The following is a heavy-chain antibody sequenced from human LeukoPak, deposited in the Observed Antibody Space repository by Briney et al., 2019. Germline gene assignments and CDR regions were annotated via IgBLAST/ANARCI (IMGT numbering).Heavy chain of an antibody. CDR1: GGSLSTYY. D-gene: IGHD1-1*01. V-gene: IGHV4-59*01. J-gene: IGHJ5*02. CDR3: ARDPRPSSNYWFDT. CDR2: IYYTGGT. Sequence: SETLSLTCRDSGGSLSTYYWNWVRQSPGKGLEWIGHIYYTGGTIYNPSLKSRVTMSLDTSKNQFSLNLNSVTAADTAVYYCARDPRPSSNYWFDTWGQGTLVTVSP.